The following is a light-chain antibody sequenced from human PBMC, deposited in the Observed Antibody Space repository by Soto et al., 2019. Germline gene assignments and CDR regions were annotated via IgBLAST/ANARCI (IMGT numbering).Light chain of an antibody. CDR3: ISYTDRQSYL. CDR2: EVS. CDR1: SSDVGAHNF. V-gene: IGLV2-14*01. J-gene: IGLJ1*01. Sequence: QSALTQPASVSGSPGQAITISCSGSSSDVGAHNFVSWYQHHPGKAPKLIIYEVSNRPSGVSNRFSGSKSGITASLTISGLQTEDEADYYCISYTDRQSYLFGTGTKLTVL.